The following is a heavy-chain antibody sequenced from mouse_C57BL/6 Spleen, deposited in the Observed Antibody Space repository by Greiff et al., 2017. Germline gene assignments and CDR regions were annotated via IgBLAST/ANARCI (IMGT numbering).Heavy chain of an antibody. CDR3: ARSGARSSYAMDY. Sequence: QVQLQQSGPELVKPGASVKISCKASGYAFSSSWMNWVKQRPGKGLEWIGRIYPGDGDTNYNGKFKGKATLTADKSSSTAYMQLSSLTSEDSAVYVCARSGARSSYAMDYWGQGTSVTVSS. V-gene: IGHV1-82*01. CDR1: GYAFSSSW. D-gene: IGHD1-1*01. CDR2: IYPGDGDT. J-gene: IGHJ4*01.